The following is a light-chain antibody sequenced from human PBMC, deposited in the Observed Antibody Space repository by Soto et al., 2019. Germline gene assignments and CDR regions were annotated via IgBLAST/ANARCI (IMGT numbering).Light chain of an antibody. V-gene: IGKV1-16*01. CDR2: RSS. CDR1: QDIYTY. J-gene: IGKJ1*01. Sequence: IPMTQSPPSLSASVGDTVTITCRASQDIYTYVAWFQQRPGKAPQSLIYRSSSLHSGVPSRFSGRRSETEFTLTITGLQPEDLATYYCQQYNSYPWTFGQGTRVEIK. CDR3: QQYNSYPWT.